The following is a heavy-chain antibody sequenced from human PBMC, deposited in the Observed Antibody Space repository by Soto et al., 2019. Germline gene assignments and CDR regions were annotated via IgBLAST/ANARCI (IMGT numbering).Heavy chain of an antibody. CDR1: GFTFSRYG. CDR3: ARSGATGLFHLDY. V-gene: IGHV3-33*01. CDR2: IWYDGNKK. D-gene: IGHD1-26*01. Sequence: GGSLRLSCAASGFTFSRYGMHWVRQAPGKGLEWVAVIWYDGNKKYYADSVKGRFAISRDNSKNTLYLQMNSLRAEDTAAYYCARSGATGLFHLDYWGQGTQVTVSS. J-gene: IGHJ4*02.